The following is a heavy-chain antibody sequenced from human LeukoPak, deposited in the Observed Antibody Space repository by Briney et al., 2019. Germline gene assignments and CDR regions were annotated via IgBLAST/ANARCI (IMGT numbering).Heavy chain of an antibody. Sequence: GGSLGLSCAASGFTVSSNYMSWVRQAPGKGLEWVSIIYSDGSTYYADSVKGRFTISRDNSKNTVYLQMNSLRAEDTAMYYCARQVRGGSYDYWGQGTLVTVSS. CDR2: IYSDGST. D-gene: IGHD3-10*01. J-gene: IGHJ4*02. CDR3: ARQVRGGSYDY. V-gene: IGHV3-53*01. CDR1: GFTVSSNY.